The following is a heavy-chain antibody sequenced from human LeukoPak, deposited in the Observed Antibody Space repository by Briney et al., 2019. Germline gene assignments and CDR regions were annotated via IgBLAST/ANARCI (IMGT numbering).Heavy chain of an antibody. CDR2: IHSSGST. CDR3: ARDRLSSSWGRNWFDP. J-gene: IGHJ5*02. V-gene: IGHV4-61*02. CDR1: GGSISSGSYY. Sequence: SQTLSLTCTVSGGSISSGSYYWSWIRQPAGEGLEWVGRIHSSGSTNYNSSLKSRVTISVDTSKNQFSLKLSSVTAADTAVYYCARDRLSSSWGRNWFDPWGQGTLVTVSS. D-gene: IGHD6-13*01.